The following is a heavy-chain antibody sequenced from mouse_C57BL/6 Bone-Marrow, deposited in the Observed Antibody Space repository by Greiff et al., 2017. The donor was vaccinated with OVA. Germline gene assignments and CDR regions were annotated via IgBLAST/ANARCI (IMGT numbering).Heavy chain of an antibody. CDR1: GYTFTSYW. CDR2: IDPSDSYT. Sequence: QVQLKQPGAELVRPGTSVKLSCKASGYTFTSYWMHWVKQRPGQGLEWIGVIDPSDSYTNYNQKFKGKATLTVDTSSSTAYMQLSSLTSEDSAVYYCATETGGDYWGQGTTLTVSS. J-gene: IGHJ2*01. D-gene: IGHD4-1*01. CDR3: ATETGGDY. V-gene: IGHV1-59*01.